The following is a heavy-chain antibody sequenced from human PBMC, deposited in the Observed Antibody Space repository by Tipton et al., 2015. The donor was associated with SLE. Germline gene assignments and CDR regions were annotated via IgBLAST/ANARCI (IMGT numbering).Heavy chain of an antibody. V-gene: IGHV3-66*01. D-gene: IGHD4-11*01. Sequence: SLRLSCAASGFSLSSHWMHWVRQTPGKGLVWVSRIYSDGRTFYADSVKGKFIISRDTSKNTLYLQMDSLRAEDTAVYYCARIQFDAFDIWGQGTMVTVSS. J-gene: IGHJ3*02. CDR3: ARIQFDAFDI. CDR2: IYSDGRT. CDR1: GFSLSSHW.